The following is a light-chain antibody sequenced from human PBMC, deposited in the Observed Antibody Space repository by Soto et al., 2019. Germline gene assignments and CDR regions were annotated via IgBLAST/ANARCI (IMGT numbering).Light chain of an antibody. CDR3: QAWDSSTFYV. Sequence: SYELTQPPSVSVSPGQTASITCSGDNLGDKYVCWYQQKPGQSPVQVIYQDIQRPSGIPERFSGSNSGNTATLTISGTQAMDEADYYCQAWDSSTFYVFGTGTKVTVL. J-gene: IGLJ1*01. V-gene: IGLV3-1*01. CDR1: NLGDKY. CDR2: QDI.